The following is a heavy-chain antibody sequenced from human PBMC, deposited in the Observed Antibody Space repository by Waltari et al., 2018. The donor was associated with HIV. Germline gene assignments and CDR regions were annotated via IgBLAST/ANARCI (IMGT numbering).Heavy chain of an antibody. CDR3: AHIRANVDAFDV. CDR2: IDWGDDK. V-gene: IGHV2-5*02. Sequence: QITLKESGPTVMKPTQTLRLTCRVSGFSLSSSGVGVGWVRQTPGKALDWLSIIDWGDDKYVNPSLKTRLTITSDTSKNEVVLTLTDLHLADTGTYFCAHIRANVDAFDVWGQGTRVTVSS. J-gene: IGHJ3*01. CDR1: GFSLSSSGVG.